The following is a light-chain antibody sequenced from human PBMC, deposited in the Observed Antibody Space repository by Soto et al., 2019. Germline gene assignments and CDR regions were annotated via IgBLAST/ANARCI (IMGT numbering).Light chain of an antibody. V-gene: IGKV3-11*01. CDR2: GAS. CDR1: QSVDSY. Sequence: EIVLTQSPSSLSLSPGERATLSCRASQSVDSYLVWYQQKPGQAPRLLIFGASNRATGIPARFSGSGSGTDFTLTINSVEPEDFAVYYCQQRSNWPPITFGQGTRLEIK. CDR3: QQRSNWPPIT. J-gene: IGKJ5*01.